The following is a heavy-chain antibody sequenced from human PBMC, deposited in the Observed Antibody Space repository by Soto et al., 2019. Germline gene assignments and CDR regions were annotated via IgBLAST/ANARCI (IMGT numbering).Heavy chain of an antibody. CDR3: VRDGTKTLRDWFDP. CDR2: IYATGTT. V-gene: IGHV4-4*07. Sequence: PSETLSLTCTVSGASISGFYWSWIRKSAGKGLELIGRIYATGTTDYNPSLKSRVMMSVDTCKKQFSLKLRSVTAADTAVYYCVRDGTKTLRDWFDPWGQGISVTVSS. D-gene: IGHD1-1*01. CDR1: GASISGFY. J-gene: IGHJ5*02.